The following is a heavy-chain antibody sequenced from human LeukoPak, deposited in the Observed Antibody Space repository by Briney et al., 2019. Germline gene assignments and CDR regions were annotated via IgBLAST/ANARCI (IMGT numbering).Heavy chain of an antibody. CDR1: GGSLSSSSYY. Sequence: SETLSLTCSVSGGSLSSSSYYWGWIRQPPGRGLEWIGNIYETGSTNYNPSLKSRVTISVDTSKNQFSLKLSSVTAADTAVYYCARGFTAAAAFDYWGQGILVTVSS. J-gene: IGHJ4*02. V-gene: IGHV4-39*01. CDR2: IYETGST. CDR3: ARGFTAAAAFDY. D-gene: IGHD6-13*01.